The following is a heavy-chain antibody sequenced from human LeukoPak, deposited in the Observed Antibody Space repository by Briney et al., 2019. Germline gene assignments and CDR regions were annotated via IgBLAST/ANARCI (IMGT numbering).Heavy chain of an antibody. Sequence: PGRSLRLSCAASGFTFSSYGMHWVRQAPAKGLEWVAVISYDGSNKYYADSVKGRFTISRDNSKNTLYLQMNRLRAEDTAVYYCAKDDGSGSYYKGYFDYWGQGTLVTVSS. CDR3: AKDDGSGSYYKGYFDY. J-gene: IGHJ4*02. V-gene: IGHV3-30*18. CDR1: GFTFSSYG. CDR2: ISYDGSNK. D-gene: IGHD3-10*01.